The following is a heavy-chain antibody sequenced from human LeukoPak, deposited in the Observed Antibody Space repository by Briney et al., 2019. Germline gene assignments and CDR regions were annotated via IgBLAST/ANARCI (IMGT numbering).Heavy chain of an antibody. J-gene: IGHJ4*02. Sequence: ASVKVSCKASGHTFTSYYMHWVRQAPGQGLEWMGIINPSGGSTSYAQKFQGRATMTRDMSTSTVYMELSSLRSEDTAVYYCARDRINSGSYSEGLDWGQGTLVTVSS. CDR3: ARDRINSGSYSEGLD. CDR2: INPSGGST. CDR1: GHTFTSYY. D-gene: IGHD1-26*01. V-gene: IGHV1-46*01.